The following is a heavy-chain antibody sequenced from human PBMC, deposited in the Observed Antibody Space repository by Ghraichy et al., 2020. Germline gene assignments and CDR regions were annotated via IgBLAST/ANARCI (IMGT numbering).Heavy chain of an antibody. CDR1: GGSFSGVY. D-gene: IGHD6-13*01. CDR3: ARGVYVIAEAGSAFFDF. J-gene: IGHJ4*02. V-gene: IGHV4-34*01. Sequence: SETLSLTCAVDGGSFSGVYWGWIRQPPGRGLEVVGEINDSRSINYNQALESRVTITLDTSKNQFSLKVGSVTAADTALYYCARGVYVIAEAGSAFFDFWGQGIVVTVSS. CDR2: INDSRSI.